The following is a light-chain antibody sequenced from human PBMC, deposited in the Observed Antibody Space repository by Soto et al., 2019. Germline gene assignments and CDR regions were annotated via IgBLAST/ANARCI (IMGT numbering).Light chain of an antibody. J-gene: IGLJ2*01. CDR1: SSNIGAGYD. V-gene: IGLV1-40*01. Sequence: QSVLTQPPSVSGAPGQRVTISCTGSSSNIGAGYDVHWYQQLPGTAPKLLIHGNSNRPSGVPDRFSGSKSGTSASLAITGLQAEDEADYYCQSYDSSPLFGGGTKQTVL. CDR3: QSYDSSPL. CDR2: GNS.